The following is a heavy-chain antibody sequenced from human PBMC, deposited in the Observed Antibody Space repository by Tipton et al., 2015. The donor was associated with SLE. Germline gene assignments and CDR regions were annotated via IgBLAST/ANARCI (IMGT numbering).Heavy chain of an antibody. J-gene: IGHJ3*02. CDR2: ISWNSGSI. CDR3: AKDIDSSSSLNDAFDI. CDR1: GFTFSSYG. Sequence: SLRLSCAASGFTFSSYGMHWVRQAPGKGLEWVSGISWNSGSIGYADSVKGRFTISRDNAKNSLYLQMNSLRAEDTALYYCAKDIDSSSSLNDAFDIWGQGTMVTVSS. V-gene: IGHV3-9*01. D-gene: IGHD6-6*01.